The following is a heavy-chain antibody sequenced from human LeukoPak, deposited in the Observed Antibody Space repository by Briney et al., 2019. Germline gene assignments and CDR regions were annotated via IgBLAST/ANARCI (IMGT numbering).Heavy chain of an antibody. Sequence: SETLALICTVSGGSISSYYWRWIRQPSGKALEGIGDIYYSGCTNYNPSLKGRVTIAVDPAQNQFPLKLDPVTTADPAGVYCAGHEELEDFDYWGQGTLVTVSS. CDR1: GGSISSYY. CDR3: AGHEELEDFDY. CDR2: IYYSGCT. D-gene: IGHD1-1*01. V-gene: IGHV4-59*08. J-gene: IGHJ4*01.